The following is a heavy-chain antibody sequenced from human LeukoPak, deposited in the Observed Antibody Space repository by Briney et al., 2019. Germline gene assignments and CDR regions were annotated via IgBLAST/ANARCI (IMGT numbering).Heavy chain of an antibody. CDR1: GGSISTYY. Sequence: ASETLSLTCTVSGGSISTYYWRWIRQPPGKGLEWIGDIYYSGSTNYNPSLKSRVIISVDTSKNQFSLKLSSVTAADTAVYYCATLYSPWFDPWGQGTLVTVSS. V-gene: IGHV4-59*08. D-gene: IGHD5-12*01. CDR3: ATLYSPWFDP. CDR2: IYYSGST. J-gene: IGHJ5*02.